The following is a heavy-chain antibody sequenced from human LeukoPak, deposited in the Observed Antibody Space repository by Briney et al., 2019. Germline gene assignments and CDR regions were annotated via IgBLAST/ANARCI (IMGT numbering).Heavy chain of an antibody. D-gene: IGHD6-13*01. J-gene: IGHJ4*02. CDR2: ISSSGSTT. CDR1: GFPFSSYE. CDR3: ARAITAAGTEDY. Sequence: GGSLRHSCAASGFPFSSYEMNWVRQAPGKGLEWVSYISSSGSTTYYADSVKGRFTISRDNAKNSLYLQMNSLRVEDTAVYYCARAITAAGTEDYWGQGTLVTVSS. V-gene: IGHV3-48*03.